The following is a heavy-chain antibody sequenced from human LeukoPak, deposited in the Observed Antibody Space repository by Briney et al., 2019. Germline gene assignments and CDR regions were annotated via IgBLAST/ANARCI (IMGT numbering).Heavy chain of an antibody. Sequence: ASVKVSCKASGYTFTGYYMHWVRQAPRQGLEWMGWINPNSGGTNYAQKFQGRVTMTRDTSISTAYMEPSRLRSDDTAVYYCARVLGYCSSTSCSYAFDIWGQGTMVTVSS. CDR3: ARVLGYCSSTSCSYAFDI. V-gene: IGHV1-2*02. CDR2: INPNSGGT. CDR1: GYTFTGYY. D-gene: IGHD2-2*01. J-gene: IGHJ3*02.